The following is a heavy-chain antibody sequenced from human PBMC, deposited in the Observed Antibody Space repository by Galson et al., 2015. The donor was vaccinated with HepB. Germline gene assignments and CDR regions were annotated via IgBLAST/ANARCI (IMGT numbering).Heavy chain of an antibody. CDR1: GYSFITYW. J-gene: IGHJ4*02. Sequence: QSGAEVKKPGESLEISCKGSGYSFITYWIGWVRQMPGKGLEWMGIIYPGDSDTRYSPSFQGQVTISADKSINTAYLQWSSLKASDTAMYYCARHSADSDYDYYFDYWGQGTLVTVSS. D-gene: IGHD5-12*01. CDR2: IYPGDSDT. CDR3: ARHSADSDYDYYFDY. V-gene: IGHV5-51*01.